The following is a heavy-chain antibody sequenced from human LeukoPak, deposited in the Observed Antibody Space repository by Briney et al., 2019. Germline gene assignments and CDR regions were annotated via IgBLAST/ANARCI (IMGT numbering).Heavy chain of an antibody. CDR2: AYHKSKWYY. J-gene: IGHJ2*01. CDR3: ARDPSGGFRWYFDL. V-gene: IGHV6-1*01. Sequence: SQTLSLTCAISGDSVSSSSATWNWIRQSPSRGLEWLGRAYHKSKWYYDYAVSVKSRITISLDTSRNQFSLQLNSVTPEDTAVYYCARDPSGGFRWYFDLWGRGTLVTVSS. CDR1: GDSVSSSSAT. D-gene: IGHD2-15*01.